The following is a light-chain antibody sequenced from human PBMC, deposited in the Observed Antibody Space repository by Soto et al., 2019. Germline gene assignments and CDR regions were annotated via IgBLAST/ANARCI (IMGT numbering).Light chain of an antibody. Sequence: QSALTQPASVSGSPGQSITISCTGTSTDVGGYNYVSWYQQHPGKAPKLMIYDVSNRPSGVSNRFSGSKSGNAASLTIAGHPAEEEAYYYCSSYTSSSALVVFGGGTKLTVL. CDR3: SSYTSSSALVV. V-gene: IGLV2-14*01. CDR2: DVS. CDR1: STDVGGYNY. J-gene: IGLJ2*01.